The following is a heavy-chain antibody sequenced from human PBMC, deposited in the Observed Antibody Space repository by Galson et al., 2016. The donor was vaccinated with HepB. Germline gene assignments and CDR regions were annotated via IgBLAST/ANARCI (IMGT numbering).Heavy chain of an antibody. CDR3: AKGAYFDDCTRASCVGY. CDR2: ISFNDVTT. D-gene: IGHD2-2*01. V-gene: IGHV3-23*01. J-gene: IGHJ4*02. CDR1: GFTLSSFA. Sequence: SLRLSCAASGFTLSSFAMSWVRQAPGKGLEWVSAISFNDVTTYYTDSVRGRFTISRDNSKSTLYLQMSSLRAEDTAIYYCAKGAYFDDCTRASCVGYWGQGTLVAVSS.